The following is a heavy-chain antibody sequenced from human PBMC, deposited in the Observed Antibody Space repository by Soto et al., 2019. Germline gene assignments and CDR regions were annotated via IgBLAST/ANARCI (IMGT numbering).Heavy chain of an antibody. V-gene: IGHV3-23*01. CDR1: GFTFKNYD. J-gene: IGHJ4*02. D-gene: IGHD3-9*01. CDR3: AEERQFRSYYESAGHYNN. Sequence: EVQLLESGGGLVQPGGSLRLSCVASGFTFKNYDMRWVRQAPGKGLEWVSGISGSGAITYYADSVRGRFTISRDNSKHKLYLELNSLGAEHTAIYNSAEERQFRSYYESAGHYNNWGQGTLVTVSS. CDR2: ISGSGAIT.